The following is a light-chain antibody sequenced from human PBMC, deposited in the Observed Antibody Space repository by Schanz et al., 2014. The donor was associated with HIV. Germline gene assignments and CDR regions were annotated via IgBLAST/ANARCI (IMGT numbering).Light chain of an antibody. CDR2: ERT. Sequence: QSALTQPASVSGTPGQSITISCTGTSSDVGTYKFVSWYQHHPGKAPKLLISERTKRPSGVSHRFSGAKSGNTASLTISGLQAEDEADYFCCSFLRSSTSYVFGTGTKLTVL. J-gene: IGLJ1*01. CDR1: SSDVGTYKF. V-gene: IGLV2-23*01. CDR3: CSFLRSSTSYV.